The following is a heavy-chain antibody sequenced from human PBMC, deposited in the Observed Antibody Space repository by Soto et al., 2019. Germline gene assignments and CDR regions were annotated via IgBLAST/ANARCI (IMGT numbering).Heavy chain of an antibody. J-gene: IGHJ4*02. D-gene: IGHD6-19*01. CDR2: ISYDGSNK. Sequence: QVQLVESGGGVVQPGRPLRLSCAASGFTFSSYGMHWVRQAPGKGLEWVAVISYDGSNKYYADSVKGRFTISRDNSKNTLYLQMNSLRAEDTAVYYCAKGAVSSGWYYFDYWGQGTLVTVSS. CDR3: AKGAVSSGWYYFDY. V-gene: IGHV3-30*18. CDR1: GFTFSSYG.